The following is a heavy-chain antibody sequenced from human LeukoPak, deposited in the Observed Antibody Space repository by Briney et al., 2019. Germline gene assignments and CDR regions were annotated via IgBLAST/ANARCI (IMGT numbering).Heavy chain of an antibody. V-gene: IGHV3-48*03. CDR3: ARDSATIRGFDY. CDR2: ISSSGSTI. Sequence: PGGSLRLSCAASGFTFSSYEMNWVRQAPGKGLEWVSYISSSGSTIYYADSVKGRFTISRDNAKNSLYLQMNSLRAEDTAVYYCARDSATIRGFDYWGQGTLVTVSS. D-gene: IGHD5-24*01. CDR1: GFTFSSYE. J-gene: IGHJ4*02.